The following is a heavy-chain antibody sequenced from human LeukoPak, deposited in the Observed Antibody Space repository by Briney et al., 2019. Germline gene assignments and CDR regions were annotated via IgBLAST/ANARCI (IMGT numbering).Heavy chain of an antibody. CDR2: VFYNGNT. CDR1: GGSINTKSHY. V-gene: IGHV4-39*01. Sequence: SETLSLTCTVSGGSINTKSHYWACIRQTPGNGLEWSGSVFYNGNTYYNPSLKSRVSISVDTSKHQFSLRVTSVTAADTAVYYCAKHGEDDSGYYADFFDHYGQGTLVTVSS. D-gene: IGHD3-22*01. J-gene: IGHJ4*02. CDR3: AKHGEDDSGYYADFFDH.